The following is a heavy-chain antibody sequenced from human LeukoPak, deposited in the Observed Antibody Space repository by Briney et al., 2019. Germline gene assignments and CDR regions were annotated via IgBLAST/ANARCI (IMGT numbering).Heavy chain of an antibody. CDR1: GFAFSKYG. D-gene: IGHD3-22*01. J-gene: IGHJ4*02. V-gene: IGHV3-30*02. CDR2: VRYDGDFN. CDR3: AREVRRYDSSGYYYPTSYYFDY. Sequence: GGSLRLSCTASGFAFSKYGMHWVRQAPDKGLEWLAFVRYDGDFNYYADSVKGRFTISRDNSKNTLYLQMNSLRAEDTAVYYCAREVRRYDSSGYYYPTSYYFDYWGQGTLVTVSS.